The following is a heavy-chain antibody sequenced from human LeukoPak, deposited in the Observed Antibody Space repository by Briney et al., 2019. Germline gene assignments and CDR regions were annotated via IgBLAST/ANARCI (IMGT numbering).Heavy chain of an antibody. CDR2: IIPIFGTA. CDR3: ARSIFGVVHYYYYMDA. V-gene: IGHV1-69*13. Sequence: ASVKVSCKASGGTFSSYAISWVRQAPGQGLEWMGGIIPIFGTANYAQKFQGRVTITADESTSTAYMELSSLRSEDTAVYYCARSIFGVVHYYYYMDAWGKGTTVTVSS. J-gene: IGHJ6*03. CDR1: GGTFSSYA. D-gene: IGHD3-3*01.